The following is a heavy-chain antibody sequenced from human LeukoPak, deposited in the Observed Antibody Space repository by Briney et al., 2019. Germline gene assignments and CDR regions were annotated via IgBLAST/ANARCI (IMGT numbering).Heavy chain of an antibody. CDR3: ARTKFKVDAFDI. Sequence: PSETLSLTCTVSGGSISSYYWSWIRQPPGEGLEWIGYIYYSGSTNYNPSLKSRVTISVDTSKNQFSLKLSSVTAADTAVYYCARTKFKVDAFDIWGQGTMVTVSS. CDR2: IYYSGST. D-gene: IGHD2-8*01. V-gene: IGHV4-59*01. J-gene: IGHJ3*02. CDR1: GGSISSYY.